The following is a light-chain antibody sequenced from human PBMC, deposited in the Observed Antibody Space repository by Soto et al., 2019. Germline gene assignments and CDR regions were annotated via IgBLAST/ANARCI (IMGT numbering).Light chain of an antibody. CDR1: QNITNF. CDR3: QQSYRSPLN. CDR2: GTS. J-gene: IGKJ3*01. V-gene: IGKV1-39*01. Sequence: DIQMTQSPLSLSASVGESVTITCRASQNITNFLNWYQQKPGKPPRLLIFGTSSLQSGVPSRFRGSRSWTDFTLTISSLQPEDFATYICQQSYRSPLNFGPGTRVA.